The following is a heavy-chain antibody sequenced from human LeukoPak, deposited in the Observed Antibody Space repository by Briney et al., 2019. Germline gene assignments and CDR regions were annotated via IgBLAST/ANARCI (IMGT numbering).Heavy chain of an antibody. CDR2: IWYDGSNK. CDR1: GFTFSSYG. CDR3: ARDRDDILTGYYTPFDY. D-gene: IGHD3-9*01. V-gene: IGHV3-33*01. Sequence: GGSLRLSCAASGFTFSSYGMHWVRQAPGKGLEWVAVIWYDGSNKYYADSVKGRFTISRDNSKNTLYLQMNSLRAEDAAVYYCARDRDDILTGYYTPFDYWGQGTLVTVSS. J-gene: IGHJ4*02.